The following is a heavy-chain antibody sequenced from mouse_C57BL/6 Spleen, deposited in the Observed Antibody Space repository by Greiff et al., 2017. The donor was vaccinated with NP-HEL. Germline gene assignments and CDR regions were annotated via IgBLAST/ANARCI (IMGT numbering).Heavy chain of an antibody. Sequence: VQLQESGPELVKPGASVKISCKASGYAFSSSWMNWVKQRPGKGLEWIGRIYPGDGDTNYNGKFKGKATLTADKSSSTAYMQLSSLTSEDSAVYFCARGSSYVGFDYWGQGTTLTVSS. D-gene: IGHD1-1*01. J-gene: IGHJ2*01. CDR3: ARGSSYVGFDY. V-gene: IGHV1-82*01. CDR1: GYAFSSSW. CDR2: IYPGDGDT.